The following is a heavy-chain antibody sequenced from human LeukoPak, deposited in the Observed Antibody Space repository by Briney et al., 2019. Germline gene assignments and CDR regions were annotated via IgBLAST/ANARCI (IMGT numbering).Heavy chain of an antibody. CDR1: GFTVSSNY. CDR3: ARDGQRWFGELSMDDAFDI. V-gene: IGHV3-66*01. Sequence: PGGSLRLSCAASGFTVSSNYMSWVRQAPGKGLAWVSVIYSGGSTYYADSVKGRFTISRDNSKNTLYLQMNSLRAEDTAVYYCARDGQRWFGELSMDDAFDIWGQGTMVTVSS. CDR2: IYSGGST. D-gene: IGHD3-10*01. J-gene: IGHJ3*02.